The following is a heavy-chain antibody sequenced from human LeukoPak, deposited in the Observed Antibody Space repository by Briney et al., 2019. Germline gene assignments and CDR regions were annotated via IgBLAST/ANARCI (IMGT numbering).Heavy chain of an antibody. Sequence: GGSLRLSCAAAGFTFSSYWMSWVRQAPGKGLEWVANIKQDGSEKYYVDSVKGRFTISRDNAKNSLYLQMNSLRAEDTAVYYCARLTSSWYRSEDYYYYMDVWGKGTTVTVSS. V-gene: IGHV3-7*01. CDR3: ARLTSSWYRSEDYYYYMDV. D-gene: IGHD6-13*01. CDR1: GFTFSSYW. J-gene: IGHJ6*03. CDR2: IKQDGSEK.